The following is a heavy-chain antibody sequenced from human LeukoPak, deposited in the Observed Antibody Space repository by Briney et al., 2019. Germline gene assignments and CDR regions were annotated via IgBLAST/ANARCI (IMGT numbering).Heavy chain of an antibody. CDR3: ARGPSVAGIDY. D-gene: IGHD6-19*01. CDR1: GGSISSGRYY. CDR2: IYTSGST. V-gene: IGHV4-61*02. J-gene: IGHJ4*02. Sequence: SETLSLTCTVSGGSISSGRYYWSWIRQPAGKGLEWIGRIYTSGSTNYNPSLKSRVTISVDTSKNQFSLKLSSVTAADTAVYYCARGPSVAGIDYWGQGTLVTVSS.